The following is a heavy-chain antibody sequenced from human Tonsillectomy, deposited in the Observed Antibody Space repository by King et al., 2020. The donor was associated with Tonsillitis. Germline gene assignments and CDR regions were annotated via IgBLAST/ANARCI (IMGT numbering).Heavy chain of an antibody. J-gene: IGHJ3*01. V-gene: IGHV3-7*01. CDR2: IKQDGSEK. CDR3: AAGALGTTARPFFRYETDAFDV. CDR1: GFTFSNYW. Sequence: QLVQSGGGLVQPGGSLRLSCAASGFTFSNYWMSWVRQAPGKGLEWVANIKQDGSEKYYLDSVKGRFTISRDNAKNSLYLQMNSLRAEDTAVYYCAAGALGTTARPFFRYETDAFDVWGQGTMVTVSS. D-gene: IGHD3-16*01.